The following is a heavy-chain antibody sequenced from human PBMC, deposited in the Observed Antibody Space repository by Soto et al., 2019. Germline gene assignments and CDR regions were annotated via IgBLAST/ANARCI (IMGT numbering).Heavy chain of an antibody. J-gene: IGHJ4*02. D-gene: IGHD3-22*01. Sequence: PVGSLRLSCAASGFTFSSYAMSWVRQAPGKGLEWVSAISGSGGSTYYADSVKGRFTISRDNSKNTLYLQMNSLRAEDTAVYYCAKDKIPLDMIVAVLDYWGQGTLVTVSS. CDR3: AKDKIPLDMIVAVLDY. CDR2: ISGSGGST. CDR1: GFTFSSYA. V-gene: IGHV3-23*01.